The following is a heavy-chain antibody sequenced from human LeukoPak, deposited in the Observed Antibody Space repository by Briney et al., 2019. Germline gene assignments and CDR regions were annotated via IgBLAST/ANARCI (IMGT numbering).Heavy chain of an antibody. Sequence: GGSLRLSCAASGFYAMHWVRQAPGKGLEWVALISYDGSNKYYADSVKGRFTISRDNSKNTLYLQMNSLRAEDTAVYYCARDPNSRRWFDYWGQGTMVTVSS. V-gene: IGHV3-30-3*01. CDR2: ISYDGSNK. D-gene: IGHD6-13*01. CDR3: ARDPNSRRWFDY. CDR1: GFYA. J-gene: IGHJ4*02.